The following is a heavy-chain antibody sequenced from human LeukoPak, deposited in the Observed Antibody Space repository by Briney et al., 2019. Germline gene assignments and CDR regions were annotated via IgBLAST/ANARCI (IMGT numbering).Heavy chain of an antibody. J-gene: IGHJ4*02. V-gene: IGHV5-51*01. CDR3: AGRIAAAEMIDY. CDR1: GYSFTSYW. Sequence: NRGESLKISCKGSGYSFTSYWIGWVRQMPGKGLEWMGIISPGDSGTRYSPSFQGQVTISADKSIGTAYLQWSSLKASDTAMYYCAGRIAAAEMIDYWGQGTLVTVSS. D-gene: IGHD6-13*01. CDR2: ISPGDSGT.